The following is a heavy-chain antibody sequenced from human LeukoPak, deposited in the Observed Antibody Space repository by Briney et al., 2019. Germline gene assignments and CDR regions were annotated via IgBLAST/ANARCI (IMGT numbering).Heavy chain of an antibody. D-gene: IGHD2-2*01. CDR3: ASQYKKYCSSTSCYAGYWYFDL. V-gene: IGHV4-34*01. CDR1: GGSFSGYY. Sequence: SETLSLTCAVYGGSFSGYYWSWIRQPPGKGLEWIGEINHSGSTNYNASLKSRVTISVDTSKNQFSLKLSSVTAADTAVYYCASQYKKYCSSTSCYAGYWYFDLWGRGTLVTVSS. J-gene: IGHJ2*01. CDR2: INHSGST.